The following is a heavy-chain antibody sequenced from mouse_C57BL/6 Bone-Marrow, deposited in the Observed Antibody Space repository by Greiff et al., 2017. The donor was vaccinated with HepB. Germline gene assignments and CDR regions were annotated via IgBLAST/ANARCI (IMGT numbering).Heavy chain of an antibody. CDR2: INHDGSST. V-gene: IGHV5-16*01. Sequence: EVKLVESEGGLVQPGSSMKLSCTASGFTFSDYYMAWVRQVPEKGLEWVANINHDGSSTYYLDSLKSRFIISRDNAKNILYLQMSSLKSEDTATYYCAREGGYYVYFDVWGTGTTVTVSS. CDR3: AREGGYYVYFDV. D-gene: IGHD2-3*01. J-gene: IGHJ1*03. CDR1: GFTFSDYY.